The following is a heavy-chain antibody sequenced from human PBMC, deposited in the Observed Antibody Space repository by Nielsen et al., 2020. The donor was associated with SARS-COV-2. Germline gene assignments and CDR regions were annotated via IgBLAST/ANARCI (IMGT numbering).Heavy chain of an antibody. CDR2: ISSSSSYI. V-gene: IGHV3-21*01. Sequence: GESLKISCAASGFTFSSYSMNWVRQAPGKGLEWVSSISSSSSYIYYADSVKGRFTISRDNAKNSLYLQMSSLRAEDTAVYYCARDHSFPCGGDCYSIGFDYWGQGTLVTSPQ. CDR3: ARDHSFPCGGDCYSIGFDY. CDR1: GFTFSSYS. D-gene: IGHD2-21*02. J-gene: IGHJ4*02.